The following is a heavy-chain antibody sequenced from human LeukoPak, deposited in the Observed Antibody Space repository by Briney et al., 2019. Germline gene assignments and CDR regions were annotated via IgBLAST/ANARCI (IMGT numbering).Heavy chain of an antibody. J-gene: IGHJ6*03. D-gene: IGHD6-19*01. V-gene: IGHV4-34*01. CDR2: INHSGST. Sequence: PSETLSLTCAVYGGSFSGYYWSWIRQPPGKGLEWIGEINHSGSTNYNPSLKSRVTISVDTSKNQFSLKLSSVTAADTAVYYCARGGRGWTHYYYYMDVWGKGTTVTVSS. CDR3: ARGGRGWTHYYYYMDV. CDR1: GGSFSGYY.